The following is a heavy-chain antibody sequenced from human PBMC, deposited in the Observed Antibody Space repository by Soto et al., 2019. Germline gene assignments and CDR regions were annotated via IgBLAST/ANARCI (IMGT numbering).Heavy chain of an antibody. CDR2: IWYDGSNK. J-gene: IGHJ6*02. CDR1: VFTFSSYG. D-gene: IGHD6-13*01. Sequence: GGSLRLCCAASVFTFSSYGMHWVRQAPGKGLEWVAVIWYDGSNKYYADSVKGRFTISRDNSKNTLYLQMNSLRAEDTAVYYCARATRYSSSWYPSGDYYGMDVWGQGTTVTVSS. CDR3: ARATRYSSSWYPSGDYYGMDV. V-gene: IGHV3-33*01.